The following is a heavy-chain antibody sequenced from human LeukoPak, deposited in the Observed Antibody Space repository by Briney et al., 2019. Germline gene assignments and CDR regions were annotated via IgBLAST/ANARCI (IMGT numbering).Heavy chain of an antibody. V-gene: IGHV3-48*02. CDR3: ARDLYFDY. CDR2: ISSGSSTI. J-gene: IGHJ4*02. CDR1: GFTFSGYS. Sequence: GGSVRLSCAASGFTFSGYSRNWARQAPGKGLEWVSYISSGSSTIRYADSVKGRFTISRDNAKNSLYLQRNSLRDEDTAVFYCARDLYFDYWGKGTIVSVSS.